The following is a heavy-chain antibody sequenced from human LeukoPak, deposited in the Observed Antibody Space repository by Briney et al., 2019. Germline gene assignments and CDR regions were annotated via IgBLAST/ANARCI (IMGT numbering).Heavy chain of an antibody. D-gene: IGHD5-18*01. CDR3: ARGYTHGLDV. CDR2: ISGSNNYI. CDR1: GFTFRSYI. J-gene: IGHJ6*02. Sequence: GGSLRLSCAASGFTFRSYIMNWVRQAPGKWLEWVSSISGSNNYIYYADSVKGRFTISRDNAKNSLYLQMNSRRADDTAVYYCARGYTHGLDVWGQGTTVTVS. V-gene: IGHV3-21*01.